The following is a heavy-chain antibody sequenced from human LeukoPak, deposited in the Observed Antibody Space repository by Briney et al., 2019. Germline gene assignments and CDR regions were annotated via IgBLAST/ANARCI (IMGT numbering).Heavy chain of an antibody. CDR1: GGSFSGYY. J-gene: IGHJ6*03. V-gene: IGHV4-34*01. Sequence: SETLSLTCAVYGGSFSGYYWSWIRQPPGKGLEWIGEINHSGSTNYNPSLKSRVTISVDTSKNQFSLKLSSVTAADTAVYYCAREYRYYYYYMDVWGKGTTVTISS. CDR3: AREYRYYYYYMDV. D-gene: IGHD1-1*01. CDR2: INHSGST.